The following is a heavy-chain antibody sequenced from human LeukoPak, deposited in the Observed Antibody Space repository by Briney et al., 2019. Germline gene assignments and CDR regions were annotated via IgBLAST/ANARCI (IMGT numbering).Heavy chain of an antibody. D-gene: IGHD1-26*01. CDR3: AKVGIVGPSAYYFDY. CDR1: GFTFINYA. CDR2: ISSDDIT. V-gene: IGHV3-23*01. Sequence: GGSLRLSCAASGFTFINYAMNWARLAPGKGLEWVSAISSDDITYYADSVKGRFTISRDNSKNTVFQLMNSLRADDTAVYYCAKVGIVGPSAYYFDYWGQGTLVTVSS. J-gene: IGHJ4*02.